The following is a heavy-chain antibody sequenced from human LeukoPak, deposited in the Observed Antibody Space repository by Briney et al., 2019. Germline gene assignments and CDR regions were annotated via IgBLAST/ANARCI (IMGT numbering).Heavy chain of an antibody. CDR2: INAYNGNT. CDR1: GYTFTSYG. V-gene: IGHV1-18*01. J-gene: IGHJ4*02. Sequence: ASVKVSCKASGYTFTSYGISWVRQAPGQGLEWMGWINAYNGNTNYAQKLQGRVTMTTDTSTSTAYMELRSLRSDDTAVYYCARDPLEWPSYYFDYWGQGTLVTVSS. D-gene: IGHD3-3*01. CDR3: ARDPLEWPSYYFDY.